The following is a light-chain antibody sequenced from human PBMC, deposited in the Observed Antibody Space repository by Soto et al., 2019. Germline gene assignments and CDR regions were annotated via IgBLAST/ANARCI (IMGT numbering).Light chain of an antibody. J-gene: IGLJ1*01. V-gene: IGLV1-44*01. CDR3: AAWDDSRYV. Sequence: QSVLTQPPSASGTPGQRVTISCSGSSSNIESNTVNWYQQLPGTAPKLLIYSDNQRPSGVPDRFSGSKSGTSASLAISGLQSEDEADYYCAAWDDSRYVFGTGTKVTVL. CDR2: SDN. CDR1: SSNIESNT.